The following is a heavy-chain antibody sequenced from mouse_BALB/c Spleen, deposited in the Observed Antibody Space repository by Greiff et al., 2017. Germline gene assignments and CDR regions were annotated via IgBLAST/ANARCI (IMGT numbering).Heavy chain of an antibody. CDR1: GYTFTSYV. CDR2: INPYNDGT. V-gene: IGHV1-14*01. CDR3: ASGGGNYGAMDY. J-gene: IGHJ4*01. Sequence: HLVESGPELVKPGASVKMSCKASGYTFTSYVMHWVKQKPGQGLEWIGYINPYNDGTKYNEKFKGKATLTSDKSSSTAYMELSSLTSEDSAVYYCASGGGNYGAMDYWGQGTSVTVSS. D-gene: IGHD2-1*01.